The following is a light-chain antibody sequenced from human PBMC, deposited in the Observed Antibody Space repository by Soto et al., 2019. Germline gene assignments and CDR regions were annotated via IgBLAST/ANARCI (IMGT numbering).Light chain of an antibody. J-gene: IGKJ3*01. CDR3: QHYDNLPPT. Sequence: DIQMTQSPSSLSAFVGDRVTITCQASQDIVNSLNWYQQKPGKAPKFLIYAASNLETGVPSRFSRSVSGTDFTLTISSLQPEDIATYYCQHYDNLPPTFGPGTKVDIK. CDR2: AAS. CDR1: QDIVNS. V-gene: IGKV1-33*01.